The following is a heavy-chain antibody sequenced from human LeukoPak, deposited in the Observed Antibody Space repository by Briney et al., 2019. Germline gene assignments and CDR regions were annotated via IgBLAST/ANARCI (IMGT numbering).Heavy chain of an antibody. CDR2: IYYSGST. J-gene: IGHJ4*02. V-gene: IGHV4-31*03. D-gene: IGHD6-13*01. CDR3: ASFIAAATVDY. CDR1: GGSISSGGYY. Sequence: SETLSLTCTVSGGSISSGGYYWSWIRQHPGNGLGWIGYIYYSGSTYYNPSLKSRVTISVDTSKNQFSLKLSSVTAADTAVYYCASFIAAATVDYWGQGTLVTVSS.